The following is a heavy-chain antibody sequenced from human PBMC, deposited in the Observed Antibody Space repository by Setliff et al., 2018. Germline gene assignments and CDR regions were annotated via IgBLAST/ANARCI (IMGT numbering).Heavy chain of an antibody. D-gene: IGHD3-3*01. CDR1: GLTLINNG. CDR3: ATLSKDLNY. Sequence: GGSLRLSCAASGLTLINNGFHWVRQAPGKGLEWVAIIWHDGTNKYYADSVKGRFDISRDSSKNTVYLQMNSLTAEDTAMYYCATLSKDLNYWGQGTPVTVSS. CDR2: IWHDGTNK. V-gene: IGHV3-33*01. J-gene: IGHJ4*02.